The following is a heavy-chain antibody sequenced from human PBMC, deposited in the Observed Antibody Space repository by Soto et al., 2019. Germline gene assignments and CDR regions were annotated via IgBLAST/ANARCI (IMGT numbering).Heavy chain of an antibody. V-gene: IGHV1-69*01. J-gene: IGHJ4*02. D-gene: IGHD6-19*01. CDR2: TIPMFATA. Sequence: QVHLVQSGAEVKKPGSSVKVSCKASGGSFSNYIFAWVRQAPGQGLEWMGGTIPMFATAQYAHKLQGRVTITADESTSTVYMDLTSLTSDDTAVYYCARGLFGQQWLVGFDTWGQGTLVTVSS. CDR1: GGSFSNYI. CDR3: ARGLFGQQWLVGFDT.